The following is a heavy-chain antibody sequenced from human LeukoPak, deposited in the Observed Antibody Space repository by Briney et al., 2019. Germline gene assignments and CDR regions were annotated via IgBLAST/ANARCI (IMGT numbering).Heavy chain of an antibody. CDR3: ARDSRYASGRAFDN. CDR2: VYYTGST. CDR1: GGSINNYY. J-gene: IGHJ4*02. V-gene: IGHV4-59*01. D-gene: IGHD6-19*01. Sequence: SETLSLTCTVSGGSINNYYWSWIRQPPGKAVEWIGCVYYTGSTNYNPSLKSRVTISVDSSKTQFSLNLRSATAADTAVYFCARDSRYASGRAFDNWGQGTLVTVSS.